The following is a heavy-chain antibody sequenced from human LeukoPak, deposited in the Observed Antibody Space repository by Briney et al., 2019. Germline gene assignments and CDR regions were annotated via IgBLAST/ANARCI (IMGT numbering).Heavy chain of an antibody. V-gene: IGHV1-8*03. CDR1: GYTFTSYD. CDR3: ARWGDHYGGNSGYYFDY. J-gene: IGHJ4*02. CDR2: MNPNSGNT. D-gene: IGHD4-23*01. Sequence: GASVKVSCKASGYTFTSYDINWVRQAPGQGLEWMGWMNPNSGNTGYAQKFQGRVTITRNTSISTAYMELSSLRSEDTAVYYCARWGDHYGGNSGYYFDYWGQGILVTVSS.